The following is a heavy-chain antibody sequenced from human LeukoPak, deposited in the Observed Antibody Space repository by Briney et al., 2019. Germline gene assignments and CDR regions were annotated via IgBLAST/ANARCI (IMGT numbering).Heavy chain of an antibody. CDR2: IRSKAYGGTT. CDR3: TIIQIAAAGTFDY. D-gene: IGHD6-13*01. Sequence: GGSLRLSCTTSGFTFGDYAMSWVRQAPGKGLEWVGFIRSKAYGGTTEYAASVKGRFTISRDDSKSIAYLQMNSLKTEDTAVYYCTIIQIAAAGTFDYWGQGTLVTVSS. J-gene: IGHJ4*02. V-gene: IGHV3-49*04. CDR1: GFTFGDYA.